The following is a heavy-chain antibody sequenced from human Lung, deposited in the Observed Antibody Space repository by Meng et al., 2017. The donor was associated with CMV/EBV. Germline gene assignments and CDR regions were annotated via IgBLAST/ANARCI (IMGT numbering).Heavy chain of an antibody. CDR1: GFTFSAYA. CDR2: MYSGGNRT. V-gene: IGHV3-23*03. CDR3: AKDPVYDFWSGSLGD. J-gene: IGHJ4*02. D-gene: IGHD3-3*01. Sequence: GESLKISCAASGFTFSAYAMTWVRQAPGKGLEWVSVMYSGGNRTYYSDSVRGRFTISRDDSKSTLYLQMSSLRAEDTALYYCAKDPVYDFWSGSLGDWGPGTLVTVSS.